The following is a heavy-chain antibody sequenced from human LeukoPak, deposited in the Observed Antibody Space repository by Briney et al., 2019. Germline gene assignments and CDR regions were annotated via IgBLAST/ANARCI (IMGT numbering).Heavy chain of an antibody. Sequence: SVKVSCKASGCTFSSYAISWVRQAPGQGLEWMGGIIPIFGTANYAQKFQGRVTITADESTSTAYMELSSLRSEDTAVYYCAREYSSGNYFDYWGQGTLVTVPS. CDR2: IIPIFGTA. V-gene: IGHV1-69*13. J-gene: IGHJ4*02. D-gene: IGHD6-19*01. CDR1: GCTFSSYA. CDR3: AREYSSGNYFDY.